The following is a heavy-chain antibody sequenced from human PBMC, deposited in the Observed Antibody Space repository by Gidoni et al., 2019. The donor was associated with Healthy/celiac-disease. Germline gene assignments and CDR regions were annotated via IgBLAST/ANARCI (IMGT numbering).Heavy chain of an antibody. V-gene: IGHV3-30-3*01. J-gene: IGHJ4*02. D-gene: IGHD3-16*02. CDR2: ISYDGSNK. Sequence: QVQLVESGGGVVQPGRSLRLSCAASGFTFRSYAMHWVRQAPGKGLEWVAVISYDGSNKYYADSVKDRFTISRDNSKNTLYLQMNSLRAEDTAVYYCARGHLGELSPYWPPGNFDYWGQGTLVTVSS. CDR3: ARGHLGELSPYWPPGNFDY. CDR1: GFTFRSYA.